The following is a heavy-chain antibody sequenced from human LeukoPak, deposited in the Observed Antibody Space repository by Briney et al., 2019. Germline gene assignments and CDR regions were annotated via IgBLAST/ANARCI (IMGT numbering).Heavy chain of an antibody. CDR3: AIHVVVVTNVPHAFDI. Sequence: GESLQISCKASGFLFSDQLIGWVRRKPVKDLEWMGIIYPDGSHTAYSPSFQGQVTISADRSITTAYLHWSSLRASDTAIYYCAIHVVVVTNVPHAFDIWGQGTMVTVSS. CDR1: GFLFSDQL. J-gene: IGHJ3*02. CDR2: IYPDGSHT. D-gene: IGHD2-21*02. V-gene: IGHV5-51*01.